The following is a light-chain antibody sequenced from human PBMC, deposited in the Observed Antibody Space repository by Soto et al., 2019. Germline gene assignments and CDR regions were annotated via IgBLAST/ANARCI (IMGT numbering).Light chain of an antibody. V-gene: IGLV2-23*01. CDR2: EGS. Sequence: QSALTQPASVSGSPGQSITISCTGTSSDVGSYNLVSWYQQHPGKAPKLMICEGSKRPSGVSNRFSGSKSGNTASLTISGLQAEDEADYYCCSYAGKVFGGGTKLTVL. CDR3: CSYAGKV. J-gene: IGLJ2*01. CDR1: SSDVGSYNL.